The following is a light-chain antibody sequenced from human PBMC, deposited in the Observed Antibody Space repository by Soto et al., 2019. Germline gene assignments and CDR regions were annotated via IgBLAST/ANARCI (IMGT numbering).Light chain of an antibody. Sequence: QSVLTQSSSASASLGSSVKLTCILSSGHSTYIIAWHQQQPGKAPRFLMTLDRSGSYNRGSGVPDRFSGSSSGADRYLINSNLQYADEADYLCETWYSNTHKVFGGGTKLTVL. CDR3: ETWYSNTHKV. V-gene: IGLV4-60*02. CDR2: LDRSGSY. CDR1: SGHSTYI. J-gene: IGLJ3*02.